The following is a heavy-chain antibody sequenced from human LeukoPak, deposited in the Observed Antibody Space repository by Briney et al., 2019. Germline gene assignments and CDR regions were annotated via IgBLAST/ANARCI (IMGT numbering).Heavy chain of an antibody. Sequence: ASVKVSCNASGYTFTGFYMHWVRQAPGQGLEWMGWINPNSGGTNYAQKFQGRVTMTRDTSISTAYMELSRLTSDDTAVYYCAREGSTVNFQHWGQGTLVTVSS. D-gene: IGHD1-26*01. CDR1: GYTFTGFY. CDR3: AREGSTVNFQH. J-gene: IGHJ1*01. CDR2: INPNSGGT. V-gene: IGHV1-2*02.